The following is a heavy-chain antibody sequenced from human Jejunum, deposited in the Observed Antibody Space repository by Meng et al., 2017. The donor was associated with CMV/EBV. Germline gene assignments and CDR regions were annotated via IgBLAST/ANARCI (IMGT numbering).Heavy chain of an antibody. CDR2: ITTYGSHM. Sequence: CAASGFTFSNYYMSWTRQAPGRGLEWVSYITTYGSHMNYADSLKGRFTISRDNAKNSLYLQMNSRRAEDTAVYYCARDYRTGDGSGWGQGTLVTVSS. J-gene: IGHJ4*02. CDR3: ARDYRTGDGSG. CDR1: GFTFSNYY. D-gene: IGHD2-21*02. V-gene: IGHV3-11*01.